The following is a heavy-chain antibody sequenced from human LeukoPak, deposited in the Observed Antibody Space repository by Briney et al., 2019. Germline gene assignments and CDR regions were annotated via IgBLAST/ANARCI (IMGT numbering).Heavy chain of an antibody. CDR2: IYDRGPA. CDR3: ARSRQASGLFNS. CDR1: GYAITSGGFS. J-gene: IGHJ5*01. Sequence: PSESLSLTCTVSGYAITSGGFSWNWIRQPPGKGLEWIGCIYDRGPAYYNPSLKSRFTISVDRPKNQFFLNVTSLAAADTAVYYCARSRQASGLFNSWGQGTLVVVSS. D-gene: IGHD3-10*01. V-gene: IGHV4-30-2*01.